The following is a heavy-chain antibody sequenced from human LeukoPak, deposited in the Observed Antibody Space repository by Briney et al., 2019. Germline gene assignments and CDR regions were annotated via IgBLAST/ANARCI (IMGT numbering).Heavy chain of an antibody. CDR1: GFTFSSYA. Sequence: GGSLRLSCAASGFTFSSYAMSWVRQAPGKGLEWVSAISGSGGSTYCADSVKGRFTISRDNSKNTLYLQMNSLRAEDTAVYYCAKALISGYSGYGSFDYWGQGTLVTVSS. CDR2: ISGSGGST. D-gene: IGHD5-12*01. J-gene: IGHJ4*02. V-gene: IGHV3-23*01. CDR3: AKALISGYSGYGSFDY.